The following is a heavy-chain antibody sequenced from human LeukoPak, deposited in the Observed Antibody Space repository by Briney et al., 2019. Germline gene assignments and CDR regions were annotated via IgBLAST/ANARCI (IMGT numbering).Heavy chain of an antibody. CDR3: VRGRVTMVRGANYYYYGMDV. CDR2: MNPNSDTA. D-gene: IGHD3-10*01. CDR1: GYTFTSYD. J-gene: IGHJ6*02. Sequence: GASVEVSCRASGYTFTSYDIHWVRQATGQGLEWMGWMNPNSDTAGSAQKFQGRVPMTRNTSISTAYMELCRLRSEDTAVYYCVRGRVTMVRGANYYYYGMDVWGQGTTVTVFS. V-gene: IGHV1-8*01.